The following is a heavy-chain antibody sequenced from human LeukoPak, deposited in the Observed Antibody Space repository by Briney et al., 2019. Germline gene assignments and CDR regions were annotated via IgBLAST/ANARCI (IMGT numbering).Heavy chain of an antibody. D-gene: IGHD3-22*01. J-gene: IGHJ4*02. CDR2: IYSGGST. V-gene: IGHV3-53*01. CDR1: GFTVSSNY. CDR3: ARRDSSGYYNV. Sequence: GGSLRLSCAASGFTVSSNYMSWVRQAPGKGLEWVSVIYSGGSTYYADSVKGRFTISRDNSKNTLYLQMNSLRAEDTAVYYCARRDSSGYYNVWGQGTLVTVSS.